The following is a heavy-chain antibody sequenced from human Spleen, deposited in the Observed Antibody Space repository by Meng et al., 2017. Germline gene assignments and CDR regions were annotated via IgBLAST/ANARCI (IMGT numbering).Heavy chain of an antibody. V-gene: IGHV4-39*01. J-gene: IGHJ5*02. CDR1: GGSISTSGYC. CDR3: VRSSGWVRTGFDP. Sequence: VSGGSISTSGYCWGWIRQPPGKGLEWIGSIGHSGITYYTPSLNRRLTVSIDTSKSQFSLKLTSLTAAVTAVYYCVRSSGWVRTGFDPWCQGTLVTVSS. D-gene: IGHD6-19*01. CDR2: IGHSGIT.